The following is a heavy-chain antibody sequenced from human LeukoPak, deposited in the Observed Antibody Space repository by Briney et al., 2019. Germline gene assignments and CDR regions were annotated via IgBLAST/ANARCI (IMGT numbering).Heavy chain of an antibody. Sequence: SETLSLTCTFSGGSISSSSSYGGWIRQPPGMGLEGIGSIYYSGRTNYNPSLKSRVTISVDPSKNQFSLQLSSVTAADTAVYYWARGMDDYGDYEGHSRYYYYMDVWGKGTTVTVSS. CDR1: GGSISSSSSY. CDR2: IYYSGRT. CDR3: ARGMDDYGDYEGHSRYYYYMDV. J-gene: IGHJ6*03. D-gene: IGHD4-17*01. V-gene: IGHV4-39*07.